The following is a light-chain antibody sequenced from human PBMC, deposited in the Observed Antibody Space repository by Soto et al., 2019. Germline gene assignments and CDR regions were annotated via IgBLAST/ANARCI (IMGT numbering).Light chain of an antibody. CDR3: QQYGDWPGA. Sequence: EFVLTQSPGTLSLSPGERATLSCRASQTVRNNYLAWYQQKPGQAPRLLIYDASSRATGIPDRFSGGGSGTDFTLTISRLEPEDFAVYYCQQYGDWPGAFGGGTKVEIK. CDR1: QTVRNNY. CDR2: DAS. V-gene: IGKV3-20*01. J-gene: IGKJ4*01.